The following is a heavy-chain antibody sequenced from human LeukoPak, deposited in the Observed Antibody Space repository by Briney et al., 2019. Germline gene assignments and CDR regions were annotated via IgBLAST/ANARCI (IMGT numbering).Heavy chain of an antibody. Sequence: GGSLRLSCAASGFTFSNYAMYWVRQAPGKGLEYVSAISSNGGSTYYANSVKGRFTISRDSSKNTLYLQMGSLRAEDMAVYYCARYRCSSTSCFVDYWGQGTLVTVSS. J-gene: IGHJ4*02. D-gene: IGHD2-2*01. V-gene: IGHV3-64*01. CDR3: ARYRCSSTSCFVDY. CDR1: GFTFSNYA. CDR2: ISSNGGST.